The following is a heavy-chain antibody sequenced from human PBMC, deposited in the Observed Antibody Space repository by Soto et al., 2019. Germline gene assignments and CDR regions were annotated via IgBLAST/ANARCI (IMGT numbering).Heavy chain of an antibody. CDR2: INAGNGNT. D-gene: IGHD2-2*01. CDR1: GYTFTSYA. CDR3: ATGVLVPAAMYYFDY. J-gene: IGHJ4*02. V-gene: IGHV1-3*01. Sequence: ASVKVSCKASGYTFTSYAMHWVRQAPGQRLEWMGWINAGNGNTKYSQKFQGRVTITRDTSASTAYMELSSLRSEDTAVYYCATGVLVPAAMYYFDYWGQGTLVTVSS.